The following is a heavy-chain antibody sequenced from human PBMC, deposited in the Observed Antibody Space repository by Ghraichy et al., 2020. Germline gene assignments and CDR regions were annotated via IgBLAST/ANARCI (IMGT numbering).Heavy chain of an antibody. Sequence: ASVKVSRKASGYTFTSYYMHWVRQAPGQGLEWMGIINPSGGSTSYAQKFQGRVTMTRDTSTSTVYMELSSLRSEDTAVYYCARDPGVGYYDFWSGYWSMVADYYYYYYMDVWGKGTTVTVSS. V-gene: IGHV1-46*01. CDR2: INPSGGST. CDR1: GYTFTSYY. J-gene: IGHJ6*03. D-gene: IGHD3-3*01. CDR3: ARDPGVGYYDFWSGYWSMVADYYYYYYMDV.